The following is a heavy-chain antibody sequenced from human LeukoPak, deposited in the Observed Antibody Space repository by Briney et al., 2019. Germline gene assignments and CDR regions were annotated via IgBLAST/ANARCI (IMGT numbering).Heavy chain of an antibody. D-gene: IGHD3-3*01. CDR2: IYYSGST. V-gene: IGHV4-39*01. CDR3: ARNPYKLRFPNWFDP. CDR1: GGSISSSSYY. Sequence: SETLSLTCTVSGGSISSSSYYWGWIRQPPGKGLEWIGSIYYSGSTYYNPSLKSRVTISVDTSKNQFSLKLSSATAADTAVYYCARNPYKLRFPNWFDPWGQGTLVTVSS. J-gene: IGHJ5*02.